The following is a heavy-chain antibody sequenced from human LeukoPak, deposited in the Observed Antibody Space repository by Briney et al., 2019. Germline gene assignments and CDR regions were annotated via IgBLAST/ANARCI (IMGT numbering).Heavy chain of an antibody. CDR1: GGSISSSSYY. V-gene: IGHV4-39*07. D-gene: IGHD6-13*01. CDR2: IYYSGST. Sequence: PSETLSLTCTVSGGSISSSSYYWGWIRQPPGKGLEWIGSIYYSGSTYYNPSLKSRVTISVDTSKNQFSLKLSSVTAADTAVYYCARVAAADPESDYWGQGTLVTVSS. J-gene: IGHJ4*02. CDR3: ARVAAADPESDY.